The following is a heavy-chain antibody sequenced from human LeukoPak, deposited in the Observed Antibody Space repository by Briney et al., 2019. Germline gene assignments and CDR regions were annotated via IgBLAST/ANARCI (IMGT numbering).Heavy chain of an antibody. Sequence: GGSLRLSCAASGFTVSSNYMSWVRQAPGKGLEYVSAISSDGGSTYYANSVKGRFTISRDNSKNTLYLQMGSLRAEDMAVYYCARGTHYYGSGSYYNEPLDYWGQGTLVTVSS. J-gene: IGHJ4*02. V-gene: IGHV3-64*01. CDR2: ISSDGGST. CDR3: ARGTHYYGSGSYYNEPLDY. D-gene: IGHD3-10*01. CDR1: GFTVSSNY.